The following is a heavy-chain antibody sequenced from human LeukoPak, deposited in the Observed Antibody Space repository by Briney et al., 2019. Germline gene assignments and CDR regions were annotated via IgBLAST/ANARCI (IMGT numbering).Heavy chain of an antibody. CDR1: GGTFSSYA. J-gene: IGHJ6*02. V-gene: IGHV1-69*01. CDR2: IIPIFGTA. Sequence: SVKVSCKASGGTFSSYAISWVRQAPGQGLEWMGGIIPIFGTANYAQKFQGRVTITADESTSTAYMELSSLRSEDTAVYYCARPHYYDSSGYYYYYYGMDVWGQGTTVTVSS. D-gene: IGHD3-22*01. CDR3: ARPHYYDSSGYYYYYYGMDV.